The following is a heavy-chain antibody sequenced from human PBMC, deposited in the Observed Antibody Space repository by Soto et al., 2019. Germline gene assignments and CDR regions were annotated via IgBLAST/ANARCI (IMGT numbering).Heavy chain of an antibody. Sequence: QVQLVQSGAEVRKPGASVKVSCKASGYTFTTYGISWVRQAPGQGLEWMGWISGYNGHTKYAQKFQGRVTMTTDTSTSTVYMDLRGRKPDDTAGYYVRREGESPSYYSGLDVWGQGTTSTASS. CDR2: ISGYNGHT. V-gene: IGHV1-18*01. J-gene: IGHJ6*02. CDR3: RREGESPSYYSGLDV. CDR1: GYTFTTYG. D-gene: IGHD3-16*01.